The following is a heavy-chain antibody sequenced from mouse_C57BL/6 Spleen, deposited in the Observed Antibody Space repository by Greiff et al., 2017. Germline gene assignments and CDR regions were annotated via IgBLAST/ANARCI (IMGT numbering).Heavy chain of an antibody. J-gene: IGHJ2*01. D-gene: IGHD1-1*01. CDR2: IYPGSGNT. CDR3: ARALRYFDY. V-gene: IGHV1-66*01. Sequence: QVHVKQSGPELVKPGASVKISCKASGYSFTSYYIHWVKQRPGQGLEWIGWIYPGSGNTKYNEKFKGKATLTADTSSSTAYMQLSSLTSEDSAVYYCARALRYFDYWGQGTTLTVSS. CDR1: GYSFTSYY.